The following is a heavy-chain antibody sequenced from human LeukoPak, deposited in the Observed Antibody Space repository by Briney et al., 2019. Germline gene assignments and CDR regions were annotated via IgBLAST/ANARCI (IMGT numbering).Heavy chain of an antibody. D-gene: IGHD3-10*01. J-gene: IGHJ4*02. CDR1: GFTFSSYS. Sequence: GGSLRLSCAASGFTFSSYSMNWVRQAPGKGLEWVSTISGSGISTYYADSVKGRFTISRDNSKNTLYLLMNSLRAEDTAIYFCAKERGGYYGSGTLDYWGQGTLVTVSS. CDR2: ISGSGIST. V-gene: IGHV3-23*01. CDR3: AKERGGYYGSGTLDY.